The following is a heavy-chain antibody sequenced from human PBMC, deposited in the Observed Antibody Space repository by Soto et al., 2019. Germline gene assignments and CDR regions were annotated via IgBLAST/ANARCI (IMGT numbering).Heavy chain of an antibody. D-gene: IGHD5-18*01. CDR3: ASGYSLGN. V-gene: IGHV6-1*01. CDR2: TYYRSEWHS. CDR1: GYSVSCSNDD. Sequence: SHTLSLTGAITGYSVSCSNDDWNWIRQSPSRGLEWLGRTYYRSEWHSDYAVSVKSRITINADTSKNRFSLQLNSVTPEDTAVYYCASGYSLGNWGQGTLVTVSS. J-gene: IGHJ4*02.